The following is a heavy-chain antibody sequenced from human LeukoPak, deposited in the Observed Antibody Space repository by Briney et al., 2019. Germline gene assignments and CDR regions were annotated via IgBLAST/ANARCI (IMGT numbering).Heavy chain of an antibody. J-gene: IGHJ4*02. CDR2: ISGSGGST. CDR3: AKVRSGYSYGDY. CDR1: GFTFSTYA. Sequence: GGSLRPSCAASGFTFSTYAVNWVRQAPGKGLEWVSTISGSGGSTYYADSVKGRFTISRDNSKNTLYLQMNSLRAEDTAVYYCAKVRSGYSYGDYWGQGTLVTVSS. D-gene: IGHD5-18*01. V-gene: IGHV3-23*01.